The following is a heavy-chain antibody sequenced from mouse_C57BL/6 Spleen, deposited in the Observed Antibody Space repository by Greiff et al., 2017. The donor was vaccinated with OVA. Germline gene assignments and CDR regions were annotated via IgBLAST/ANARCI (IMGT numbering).Heavy chain of an antibody. CDR1: GYTFTDYY. J-gene: IGHJ4*01. CDR3: ARRDDYVYYAMDY. D-gene: IGHD2-4*01. V-gene: IGHV1-26*01. CDR2: INPNNGGT. Sequence: EVKLQQSGPELVKPGASVKISCKASGYTFTDYYMNWVKQSHGKSLEWIGDINPNNGGTSYNQKFKGKATLTVDKSSSTAYMELRSLTSEDSAVYYGARRDDYVYYAMDYWGQGTPVTVSA.